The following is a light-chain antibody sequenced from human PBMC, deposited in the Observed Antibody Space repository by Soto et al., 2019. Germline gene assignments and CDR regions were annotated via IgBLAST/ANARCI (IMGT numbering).Light chain of an antibody. Sequence: DIVMTQSPLSLPVTPGEPASISCRSSQSLLHSDGYIYLAWYLQRPGQSPQLLICLGSNRASGVPDRFSGSGSGTHFTLTISRVEAEDFGVYYCMQALQTPWTFGQGTRVEVK. CDR3: MQALQTPWT. J-gene: IGKJ1*01. CDR1: QSLLHSDGYIY. CDR2: LGS. V-gene: IGKV2-28*01.